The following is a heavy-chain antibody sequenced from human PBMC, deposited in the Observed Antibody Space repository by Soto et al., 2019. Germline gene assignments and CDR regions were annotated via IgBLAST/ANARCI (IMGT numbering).Heavy chain of an antibody. V-gene: IGHV4-59*08. D-gene: IGHD4-17*01. Sequence: SATLSLTCTVSGGSISSYYWSWIRQPPGKGLEWIGYIYYSGSTNYNPSLKSRVTISVDTSKNQFSLKLSSVTAADTAVYYCASSDYGDSDYWGQGTLVTVSS. CDR2: IYYSGST. CDR1: GGSISSYY. J-gene: IGHJ4*02. CDR3: ASSDYGDSDY.